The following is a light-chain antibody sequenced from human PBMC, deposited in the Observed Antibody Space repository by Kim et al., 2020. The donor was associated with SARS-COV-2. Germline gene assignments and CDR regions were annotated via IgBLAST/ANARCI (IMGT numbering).Light chain of an antibody. V-gene: IGLV1-47*01. Sequence: GQRVTISWSGSKSNGGPNYVFWYQHHQGTAPKLLIYRNDQRPSGVPDRFSASKSGTSASLAISGLRSEDEGDYYCAAWDATLSAHVFGTGTKVTVL. CDR2: RND. CDR1: KSNGGPNY. J-gene: IGLJ1*01. CDR3: AAWDATLSAHV.